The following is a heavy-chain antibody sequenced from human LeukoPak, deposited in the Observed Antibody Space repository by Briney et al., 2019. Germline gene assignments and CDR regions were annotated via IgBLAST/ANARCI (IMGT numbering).Heavy chain of an antibody. CDR2: IYYSGST. CDR1: GGSISSSSYY. V-gene: IGHV4-39*01. J-gene: IGHJ5*02. D-gene: IGHD1-7*01. CDR3: ARSYNWNYLRWFDP. Sequence: PSETLSLTCTVSGGSISSSSYYWGWIRQPPGKGLEWIGSIYYSGSTYYNPSLKSRVTISVDTSKNQFSLRLSSVTAADTAVYYCARSYNWNYLRWFDPWGQGTLVTVSS.